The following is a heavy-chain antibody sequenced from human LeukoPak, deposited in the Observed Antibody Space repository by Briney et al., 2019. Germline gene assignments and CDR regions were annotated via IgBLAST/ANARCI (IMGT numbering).Heavy chain of an antibody. Sequence: GGSLRLSCAASGFTFTSYEMNWVRQAPGKGLEWVSYIALSGSTIYYADSVKGRFTIARDNAKDPLYLQMNSLRAEDTAVYYCARATSFDYWGQGTLVTVSS. CDR3: ARATSFDY. CDR2: IALSGSTI. V-gene: IGHV3-48*03. J-gene: IGHJ4*02. CDR1: GFTFTSYE.